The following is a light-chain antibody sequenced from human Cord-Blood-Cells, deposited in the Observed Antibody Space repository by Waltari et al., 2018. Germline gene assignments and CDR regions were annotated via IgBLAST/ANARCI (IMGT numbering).Light chain of an antibody. Sequence: QSALTQPRSVSGSPGQSVTISCTGTSSDVGGYNYVSWYQQHPGKAPNFMIYDVSKRPSGVRDRFSSSKAGNTAALTISGLQAEDEADYYCCSYAGSFRGIFGGETKLTIL. CDR2: DVS. CDR3: CSYAGSFRGI. V-gene: IGLV2-11*01. CDR1: SSDVGGYNY. J-gene: IGLJ2*01.